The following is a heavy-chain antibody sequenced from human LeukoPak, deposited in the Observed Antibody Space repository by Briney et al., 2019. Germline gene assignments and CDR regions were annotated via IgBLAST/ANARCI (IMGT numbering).Heavy chain of an antibody. V-gene: IGHV4-30-4*02. D-gene: IGHD5-18*01. CDR3: ARDRWYSYGGGAFDI. CDR2: IYYSGST. CDR1: GGSISSGDYY. Sequence: SDTLSLTCTVSGGSISSGDYYWSWIRQPPGKGLEWIGYIYYSGSTYYNPSLKSRVTISVDTSKNQFSLKLSSVTAADTAVYYCARDRWYSYGGGAFDIWGQGTMVTVSS. J-gene: IGHJ3*02.